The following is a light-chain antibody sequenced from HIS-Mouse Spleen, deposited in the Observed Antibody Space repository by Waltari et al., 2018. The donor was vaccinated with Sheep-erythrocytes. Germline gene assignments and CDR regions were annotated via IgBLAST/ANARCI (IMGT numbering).Light chain of an antibody. CDR3: QQYGSSPPLT. CDR2: GAS. J-gene: IGKJ4*01. V-gene: IGKV3-20*01. Sequence: EIVLTQSPGTLSLSPGERATLSCRASQSVSSSYLAWYQQKPGQAPRLLIHGASSRATGIAERFSGSGSGTDFTLTISRLEPEDFAVYYCQQYGSSPPLTFGGGTKVEIK. CDR1: QSVSSSY.